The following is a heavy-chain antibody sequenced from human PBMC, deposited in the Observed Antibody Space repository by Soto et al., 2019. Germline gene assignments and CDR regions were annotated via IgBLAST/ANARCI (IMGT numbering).Heavy chain of an antibody. CDR1: GYTFTSFY. CDR2: INPNGGST. CDR3: ARGLTSGDY. V-gene: IGHV1-46*01. Sequence: QVQLVQSGAEVKNPGASVKLSCKASGYTFTSFYIHWVRQAPGQGLEWMAIINPNGGSTNYAPNLQGRVTLNRDTSTNTVYSELSSLGSEDTAVYYCARGLTSGDYWGQGTLVTVSS. J-gene: IGHJ4*02. D-gene: IGHD7-27*01.